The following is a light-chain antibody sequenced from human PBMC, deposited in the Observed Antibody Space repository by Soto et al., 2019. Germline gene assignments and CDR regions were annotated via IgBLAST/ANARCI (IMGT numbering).Light chain of an antibody. CDR1: SNDVGGYNY. J-gene: IGLJ2*01. Sequence: QSALTQPASVSGSPGQSITISCTGTSNDVGGYNYVSWYQQHPGKAPKLMIYDVSNRPSGVSNRFSGSKSGNTASLTSSGLQAEDEAHYYCSSYTSSSTLVFGGGTKLTVL. V-gene: IGLV2-14*01. CDR2: DVS. CDR3: SSYTSSSTLV.